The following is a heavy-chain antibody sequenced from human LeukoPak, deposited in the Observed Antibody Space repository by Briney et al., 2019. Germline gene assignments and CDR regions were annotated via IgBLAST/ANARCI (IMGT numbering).Heavy chain of an antibody. CDR2: ISNDASST. D-gene: IGHD4-23*01. Sequence: GGSLRLSCSASGFSFSSYSMDWVRQAPGEGLEYVSAISNDASSTHYANSVKGRFTISRDNTKSTVYLQMGSLRAEDMAVYYCVREGVINDYGGNRPFDCWGQGTLVTVSS. CDR3: VREGVINDYGGNRPFDC. J-gene: IGHJ4*02. V-gene: IGHV3-64*01. CDR1: GFSFSSYS.